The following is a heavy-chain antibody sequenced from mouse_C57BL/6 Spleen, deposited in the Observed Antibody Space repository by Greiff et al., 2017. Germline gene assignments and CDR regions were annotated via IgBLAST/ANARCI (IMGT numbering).Heavy chain of an antibody. CDR1: GYTFTSYG. CDR2: IYPRSGNT. D-gene: IGHD4-1*01. V-gene: IGHV1-81*01. J-gene: IGHJ2*01. CDR3: ARTGHGYFDY. Sequence: VQLQQSGAELARPGASVKLSCKASGYTFTSYGISWVKQRTGQGLEWIGEIYPRSGNTYYNEKFKGKATLTADKYSSTAYMGLRSLTSEVSAVYICARTGHGYFDYWGQGTTLTVSS.